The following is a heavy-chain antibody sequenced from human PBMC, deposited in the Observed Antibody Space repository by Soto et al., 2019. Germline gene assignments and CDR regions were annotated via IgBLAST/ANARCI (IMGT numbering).Heavy chain of an antibody. D-gene: IGHD1-26*01. Sequence: ASVKVSCKASGYAFTGYAMHWVRQAPGQRLEWMGWTNAGNGNTKYSQKLHGRVTMTTDTSTSTAYLELRSLRSDDTTVYYCGSGARGGNFDYWGRGNMVPVS. CDR3: GSGARGGNFDY. J-gene: IGHJ4*02. CDR1: GYAFTGYA. V-gene: IGHV1-3*01. CDR2: TNAGNGNT.